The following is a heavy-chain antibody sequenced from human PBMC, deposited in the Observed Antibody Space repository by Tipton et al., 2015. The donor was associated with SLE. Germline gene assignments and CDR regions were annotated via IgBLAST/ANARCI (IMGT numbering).Heavy chain of an antibody. Sequence: TLSLTCTVSGRSVSTYYWSWIRQSPGKGLQWIGFVNGNEGTKSSLGSRVTLSLDMSTNQFSLKLNYVTAADTALYYCAGDSSGSYYDRGGYYQLANRHFDVWGRGILVTVSS. CDR3: AGDSSGSYYDRGGYYQLANRHFDV. CDR2: VNGNEGT. V-gene: IGHV4-59*02. J-gene: IGHJ4*02. CDR1: GRSVSTYY. D-gene: IGHD3-22*01.